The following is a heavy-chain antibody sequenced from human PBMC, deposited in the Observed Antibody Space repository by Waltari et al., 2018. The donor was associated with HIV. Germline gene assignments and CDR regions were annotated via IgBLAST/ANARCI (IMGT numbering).Heavy chain of an antibody. J-gene: IGHJ4*02. CDR3: AKGWTPRYFDY. Sequence: QLQLVVSGGGVVHPGTSPRLACVASGFPFRSYGMHWVRQAPGKGLEGVAVISYDGSNKYYADSVKGRFTISRDNSKNTLYLQMNSLRAEDTAVYYCAKGWTPRYFDYWGQGTLVTVSS. D-gene: IGHD1-1*01. CDR1: GFPFRSYG. CDR2: ISYDGSNK. V-gene: IGHV3-30*18.